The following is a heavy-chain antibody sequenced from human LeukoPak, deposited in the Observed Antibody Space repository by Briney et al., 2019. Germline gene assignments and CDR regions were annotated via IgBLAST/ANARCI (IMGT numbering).Heavy chain of an antibody. D-gene: IGHD3-22*01. CDR3: AREVVTNYYYYMDV. CDR2: ISSSSSYI. J-gene: IGHJ6*03. V-gene: IGHV3-21*01. Sequence: GGSLRLSCAASGFTFSSYSMNWVRQAPGKGLEWVSSISSSSSYIYYADSVKGRFTISRDNAKNSLYLQMNSLRAEDTAVYYCAREVVTNYYYYMDVWGKGTTVTVSS. CDR1: GFTFSSYS.